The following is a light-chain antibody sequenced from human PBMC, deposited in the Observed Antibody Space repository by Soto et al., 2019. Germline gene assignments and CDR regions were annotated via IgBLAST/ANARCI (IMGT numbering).Light chain of an antibody. V-gene: IGKV1-39*01. CDR2: AAS. Sequence: DIQMTQSPSSLSASVGDRVTITCRASQSISSYLNWYQQKPRKAPKLLIYAASSLQSGVPSRFSGSGSGTDFTLTISSLQPEDFATYYCQQSYSTAGVTFGQGTRLEIK. CDR3: QQSYSTAGVT. CDR1: QSISSY. J-gene: IGKJ5*01.